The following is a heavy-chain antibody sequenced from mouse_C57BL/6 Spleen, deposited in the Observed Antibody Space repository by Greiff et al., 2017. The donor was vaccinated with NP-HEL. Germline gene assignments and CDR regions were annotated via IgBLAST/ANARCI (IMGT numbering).Heavy chain of an antibody. V-gene: IGHV1-76*01. CDR2: IYPGSGNT. CDR1: GYTFTDYY. Sequence: QVQLQQSGAELVRPGASVKLSCKASGYTFTDYYINWVKQRPGQGLEWIARIYPGSGNTYYNEKFKGKATLTAEKSSSTAYMQLSSLTSEDSAVYFCARGGYYGSSYCFDYWGQGTTLTVSS. D-gene: IGHD1-1*01. J-gene: IGHJ2*01. CDR3: ARGGYYGSSYCFDY.